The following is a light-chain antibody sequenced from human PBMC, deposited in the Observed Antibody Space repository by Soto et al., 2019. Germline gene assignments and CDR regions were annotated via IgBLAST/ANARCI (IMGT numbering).Light chain of an antibody. CDR2: AAS. J-gene: IGKJ2*01. CDR1: QSISSF. CDR3: QQRYSTPLT. Sequence: DVQMTQSPSSLSASVGDRVTITCRASQSISSFFNWYQQKAGRAPKLLIYAASSLQSGVPSRLSGSGAGTDCSLTISGLQPEDCATYYCQQRYSTPLTFGQGTKLEIK. V-gene: IGKV1-39*01.